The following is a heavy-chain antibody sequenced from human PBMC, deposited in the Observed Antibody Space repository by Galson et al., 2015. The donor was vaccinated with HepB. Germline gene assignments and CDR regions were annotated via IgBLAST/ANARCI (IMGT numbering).Heavy chain of an antibody. D-gene: IGHD3-10*01. CDR3: ARDPGGPVGANFDY. V-gene: IGHV1-2*04. Sequence: SVKVSCKASGYTFTGYYMHWVRQAPGQGLEWMGWINPNSGGTNYAQKFQGWVTMTRDTSISTAYMELSRLRSDDTAVYYCARDPGGPVGANFDYWGQGTLVTVSS. CDR1: GYTFTGYY. J-gene: IGHJ4*02. CDR2: INPNSGGT.